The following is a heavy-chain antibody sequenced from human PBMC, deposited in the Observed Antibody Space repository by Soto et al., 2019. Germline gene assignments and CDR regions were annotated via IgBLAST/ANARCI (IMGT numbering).Heavy chain of an antibody. V-gene: IGHV4-59*01. CDR1: GGSISSYY. Sequence: SETLSLTCTVSGGSISSYYWSWVRQPPGKGLEWIGYIYYSGSTNYNPSLKSRVTISVDTSKNQFSLKLSSVTAADTAVYYCARVTVMWELLGWFDPWGQGTLVTVSS. CDR3: ARVTVMWELLGWFDP. CDR2: IYYSGST. D-gene: IGHD1-26*01. J-gene: IGHJ5*02.